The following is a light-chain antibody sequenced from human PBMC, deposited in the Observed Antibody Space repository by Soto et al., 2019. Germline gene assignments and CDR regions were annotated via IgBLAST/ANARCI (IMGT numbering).Light chain of an antibody. Sequence: DIQMTQSPSSLSASVGDRVTITCRSSQDISSWLAWYQHKPEKAPNSLIYAASSLQSGAPSRFSGSVSGTDFTRTISSLQPEDFATYYCQQYNTYPYTFGQGTKLEIK. J-gene: IGKJ2*01. CDR2: AAS. CDR1: QDISSW. V-gene: IGKV1D-16*01. CDR3: QQYNTYPYT.